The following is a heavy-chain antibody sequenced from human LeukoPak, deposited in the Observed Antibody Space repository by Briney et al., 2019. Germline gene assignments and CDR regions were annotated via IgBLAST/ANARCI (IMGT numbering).Heavy chain of an antibody. J-gene: IGHJ4*02. V-gene: IGHV1-2*02. D-gene: IGHD3-3*01. Sequence: PTASVKVSCKASGYTFTGYYMHWVRQAPGQGLEWMGWINPNSGGTNYAQKFQGRVTMTRDTSISIAYMELSRLRSDDTAVYYCARAQTYYDFWSGQKYYFDYWGQGTLVTVSS. CDR2: INPNSGGT. CDR1: GYTFTGYY. CDR3: ARAQTYYDFWSGQKYYFDY.